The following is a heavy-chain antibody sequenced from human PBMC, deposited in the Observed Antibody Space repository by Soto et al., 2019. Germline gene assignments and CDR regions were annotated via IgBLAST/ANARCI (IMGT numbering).Heavy chain of an antibody. J-gene: IGHJ4*02. CDR1: GSTFNNFA. D-gene: IGHD1-26*01. CDR2: IVVISNTA. CDR3: ARAIKRWEVHYYFDY. V-gene: IGHV1-69*06. Sequence: QVVLLQSGAEVKGPGSSVRVSCKVSGSTFNNFAFSWVRQAPGHGPEWMGGIVVISNTADYSRRFQDRVTITADTSTSTLYMELGGLTFEATAVYYCARAIKRWEVHYYFDYWGQGTLVTVSS.